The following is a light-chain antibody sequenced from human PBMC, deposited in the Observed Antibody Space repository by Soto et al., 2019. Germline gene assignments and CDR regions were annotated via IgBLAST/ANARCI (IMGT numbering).Light chain of an antibody. CDR1: QNINSY. CDR3: QQTFNTPHT. J-gene: IGKJ2*01. CDR2: AAS. Sequence: DVQLTQSPSSLSASVGDRVTITCRASQNINSYLNWYQQRPGTAPKFLIYAASSLQSGVPSRFSGSASGTDFTLIISGLQPEDSGFYFCQQTFNTPHTFGQGNKLEI. V-gene: IGKV1-39*01.